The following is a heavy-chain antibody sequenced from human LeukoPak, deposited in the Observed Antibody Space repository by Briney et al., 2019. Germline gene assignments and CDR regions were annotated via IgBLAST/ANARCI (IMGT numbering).Heavy chain of an antibody. V-gene: IGHV4-38-2*01. J-gene: IGHJ4*02. D-gene: IGHD1-14*01. Sequence: SETLSLTCGVSGSSISSADYWGWIRQPPGAGLEWIGSIYRSGSTYYNPSLKSRVTISVDASKNQFSLKLSSVTAADTAVYYCVRREDHTGVGYWGQGTLVTVSS. CDR1: GSSISSADY. CDR2: IYRSGST. CDR3: VRREDHTGVGY.